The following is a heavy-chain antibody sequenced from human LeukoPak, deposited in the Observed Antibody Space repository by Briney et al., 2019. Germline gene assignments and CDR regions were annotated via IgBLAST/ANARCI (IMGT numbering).Heavy chain of an antibody. CDR1: GFTFSSYG. CDR2: ISGSGGST. J-gene: IGHJ5*02. Sequence: QPGRTLRLSCAASGFTFSSYGMSWVRQAPGKGLEWVSSISGSGGSTYYADSVKGRFTISRDNSKNTLYLQMNSLRAEDTAVYYCAKGCCSWLALPGHDWLDPWGQGTLVTVSS. D-gene: IGHD2-15*01. CDR3: AKGCCSWLALPGHDWLDP. V-gene: IGHV3-23*01.